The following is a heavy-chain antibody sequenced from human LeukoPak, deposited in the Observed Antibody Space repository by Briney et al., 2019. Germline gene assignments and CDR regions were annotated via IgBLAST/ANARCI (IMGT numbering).Heavy chain of an antibody. D-gene: IGHD2-15*01. Sequence: ASVKVSCKASGYSFTSNYVHWVRQAPGQGLEWMGIINPSGGSTSYAQKFQGRVTMTRDTSTSTVYMELSSLRSEDTAVYYCARNGGYCSGGSCSYYFDYWGQGTLVTVSS. CDR1: GYSFTSNY. J-gene: IGHJ4*02. CDR3: ARNGGYCSGGSCSYYFDY. CDR2: INPSGGST. V-gene: IGHV1-46*01.